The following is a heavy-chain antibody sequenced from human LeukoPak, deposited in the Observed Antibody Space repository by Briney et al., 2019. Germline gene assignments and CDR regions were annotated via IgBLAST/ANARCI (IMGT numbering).Heavy chain of an antibody. Sequence: SQTLSLTCTVSGGSISSGGYYWSWIRQHPGTGLEWIGYIYYSGSTYYNPSLKSRVTISVDTSKNQFSLKLSSVTAADTAVYYCAREVPMTTVAHPLGPFDYWGQGTLVTVSS. D-gene: IGHD4-23*01. V-gene: IGHV4-31*03. J-gene: IGHJ4*02. CDR1: GGSISSGGYY. CDR3: AREVPMTTVAHPLGPFDY. CDR2: IYYSGST.